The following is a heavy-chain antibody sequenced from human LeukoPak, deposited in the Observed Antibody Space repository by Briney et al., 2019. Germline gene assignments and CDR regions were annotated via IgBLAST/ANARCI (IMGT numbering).Heavy chain of an antibody. CDR2: IYPSGST. CDR3: ARSRGTNGGYFAYYGMDV. Sequence: SETLSLTCTVSGGSINTYFWTWIRQPAGKGLQWIGRIYPSGSTNYSPSLKSRLTMSVDTSNNQFSLKLSSVTAEDTAVYYCARSRGTNGGYFAYYGMDVWGQGTTVTVSS. D-gene: IGHD5-12*01. J-gene: IGHJ6*02. V-gene: IGHV4-4*07. CDR1: GGSINTYF.